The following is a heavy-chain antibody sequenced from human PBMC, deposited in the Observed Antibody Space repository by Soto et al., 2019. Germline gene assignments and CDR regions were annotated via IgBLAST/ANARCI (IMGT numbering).Heavy chain of an antibody. CDR2: IDPGGGST. Sequence: PGGSLRLSCAASGFTFSVYWMDWVRQAPGEGLVWVSRIDPGGGSTNYADSVKGRFTISRDNSKNTLYLQMNSLRAEDTAVYYCAKRSRSSSWRDYGMEVWGQGTTVTVSS. D-gene: IGHD6-13*01. CDR1: GFTFSVYW. V-gene: IGHV3-74*01. CDR3: AKRSRSSSWRDYGMEV. J-gene: IGHJ6*02.